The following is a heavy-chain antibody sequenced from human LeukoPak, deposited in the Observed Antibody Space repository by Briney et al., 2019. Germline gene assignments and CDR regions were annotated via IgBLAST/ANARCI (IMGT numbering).Heavy chain of an antibody. CDR3: ARDLISKIWFGESCFDY. CDR1: GYTFTSYG. V-gene: IGHV1-18*03. D-gene: IGHD3-10*01. Sequence: APVKVSCKASGYTFTSYGISWVRQAPGQGLEWMGWISAYNGNTNYAQKLQGRATMTTDTSTSTAYMELRSLRSDDMAVYYCARDLISKIWFGESCFDYWGQGTLVTVSS. CDR2: ISAYNGNT. J-gene: IGHJ4*02.